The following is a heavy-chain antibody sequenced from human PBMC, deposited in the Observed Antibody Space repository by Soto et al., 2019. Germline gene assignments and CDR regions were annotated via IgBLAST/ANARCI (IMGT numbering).Heavy chain of an antibody. CDR2: IWYDGSNK. J-gene: IGHJ4*02. D-gene: IGHD1-26*01. CDR3: ARSIVGATRGPFDY. CDR1: GFTFSSYG. V-gene: IGHV3-33*01. Sequence: QVQLVESGGGVVQPGRSLRLSCAASGFTFSSYGMHWVRQAPGKGLEWVAVIWYDGSNKYYADSVKGRFTISRDSSKNTLYLQMNSLRAEDTAVYYCARSIVGATRGPFDYWGQGTLVTVSS.